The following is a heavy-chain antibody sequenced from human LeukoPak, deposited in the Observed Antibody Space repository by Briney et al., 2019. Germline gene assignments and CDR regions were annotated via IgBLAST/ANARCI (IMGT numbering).Heavy chain of an antibody. J-gene: IGHJ5*02. CDR1: GGSISSYY. Sequence: SETLSLTCTVSGGSISSYYWSWIRQPPGKGLEWIGYIYYSGSTNYNPSLKSRVTISVDTSKNQFSLKLSSVTAADTAVYYCAREGIRSWFDHWGQGTLVTVSS. CDR3: AREGIRSWFDH. CDR2: IYYSGST. D-gene: IGHD3-16*01. V-gene: IGHV4-59*01.